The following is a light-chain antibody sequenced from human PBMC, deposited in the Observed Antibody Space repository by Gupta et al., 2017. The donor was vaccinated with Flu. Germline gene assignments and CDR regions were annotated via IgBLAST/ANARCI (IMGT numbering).Light chain of an antibody. CDR3: CSYAGSYTWV. V-gene: IGLV2-11*01. Sequence: QSALTQPRSVSGSPGQSVTISCTGTSSDVGGYNYVSWYQQHPGNAPKLMIYDVSERPAGVPDRFSGSKSGNTASLTISGLQAEDEADYYCCSYAGSYTWVFGGGTKLTVL. CDR2: DVS. J-gene: IGLJ3*02. CDR1: SSDVGGYNY.